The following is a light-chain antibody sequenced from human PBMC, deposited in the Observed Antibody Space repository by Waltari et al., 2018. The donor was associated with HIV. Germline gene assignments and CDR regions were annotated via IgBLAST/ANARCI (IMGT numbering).Light chain of an antibody. CDR1: QDITND. CDR2: SAS. Sequence: AIQLTQSPSSLSAYVGDRVTIICRASQDITNDLSWYQQKPGKAPKALIPSASTLQSGVPSRFSGSGSGTIFTLTISSLQSEDAASYYCLQGRSFPRTFGQGTNVEIK. J-gene: IGKJ1*01. CDR3: LQGRSFPRT. V-gene: IGKV1-6*01.